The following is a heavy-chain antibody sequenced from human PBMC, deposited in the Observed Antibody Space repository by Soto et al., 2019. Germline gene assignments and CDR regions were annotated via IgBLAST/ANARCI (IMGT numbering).Heavy chain of an antibody. V-gene: IGHV1-3*01. CDR1: GYTFTSYA. CDR2: INAGNGNT. J-gene: IGHJ4*02. Sequence: ASVKVSCRASGYTFTSYAMHWVRQAPGQRLEWMGWINAGNGNTKYSQKFQGRVTITRDTSASTAYMELSSLRSEDTAVYYCARSITMVRGVIMGFYYFDYWGQGTLVTVSS. CDR3: ARSITMVRGVIMGFYYFDY. D-gene: IGHD3-10*01.